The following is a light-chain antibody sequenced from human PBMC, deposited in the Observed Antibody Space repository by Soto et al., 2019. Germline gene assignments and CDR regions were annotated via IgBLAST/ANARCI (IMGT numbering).Light chain of an antibody. V-gene: IGKV3-20*01. CDR2: DAS. CDR3: QQYGSSRWT. CDR1: ESVSSK. Sequence: IGMTQSPATLSFSPGERATLSCRASESVSSKLVWYQQKPGQAPRLLIHDASTRATGIPARFSGSGSGTDFTLTISRLEPEDFAVYYCQQYGSSRWTFGQGTKVDI. J-gene: IGKJ1*01.